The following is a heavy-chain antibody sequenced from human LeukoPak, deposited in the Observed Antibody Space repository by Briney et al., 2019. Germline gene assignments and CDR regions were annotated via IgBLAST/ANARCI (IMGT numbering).Heavy chain of an antibody. CDR1: GFTFSSYA. V-gene: IGHV3-23*01. CDR3: AKSLVVAARGRYGMDV. Sequence: GGSLRLSCAASGFTFSSYAMSWVRQAPGKGLEWVSAISGSGGSAYYADSVKGRFTISRDNSKNTLYLQMNSLRAEDTAVYYCAKSLVVAARGRYGMDVWGQGTTVTVSS. J-gene: IGHJ6*02. D-gene: IGHD2-15*01. CDR2: ISGSGGSA.